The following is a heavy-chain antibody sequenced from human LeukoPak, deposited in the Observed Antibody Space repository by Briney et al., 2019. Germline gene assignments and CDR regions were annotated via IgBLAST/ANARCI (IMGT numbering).Heavy chain of an antibody. CDR3: ARCITGTTNLFDY. D-gene: IGHD1-20*01. V-gene: IGHV3-33*01. CDR1: GFSFSSYG. J-gene: IGHJ4*02. Sequence: PGGSLRLSCAASGFSFSSYGMHWVRQAPGKGLEWVAVIWYDGSNKNYADSVKGRFTISRDNSMNTLYLQMNSLRAEDTAVYYCARCITGTTNLFDYWGQGTLVTVSS. CDR2: IWYDGSNK.